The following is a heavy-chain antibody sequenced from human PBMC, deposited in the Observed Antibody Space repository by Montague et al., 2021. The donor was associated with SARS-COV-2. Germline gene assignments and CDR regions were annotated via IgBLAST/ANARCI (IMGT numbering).Heavy chain of an antibody. CDR1: GGSFSGCY. Sequence: SETLSLTCAVYGGSFSGCYWSWIRQPPGKGLEWIGEINHSGSTNCNPSLKSRVTISVDTSKNQFSLKLSSVTAADTAVYYCARGRRILLWFGELLSGGDYYGMDVWGQGTTVTVSS. D-gene: IGHD3-10*01. CDR2: INHSGST. V-gene: IGHV4-34*01. J-gene: IGHJ6*02. CDR3: ARGRRILLWFGELLSGGDYYGMDV.